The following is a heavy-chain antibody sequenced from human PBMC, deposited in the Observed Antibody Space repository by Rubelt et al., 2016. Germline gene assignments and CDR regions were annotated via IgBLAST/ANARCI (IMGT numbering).Heavy chain of an antibody. Sequence: QVQLVESGGGVVQPGRSLRLSCAASGFTFSSYAMHWVRQAPGKGLEWVAVISHDGSNKYYADSVKGRFTISIDNSKNTLDLQMNSLRAEDTAVYYCAATSDYDYYCYGRDVWGQGTTVTVSS. J-gene: IGHJ6*02. D-gene: IGHD3-16*01. CDR3: AATSDYDYYCYGRDV. V-gene: IGHV3-30*04. CDR1: GFTFSSYA. CDR2: ISHDGSNK.